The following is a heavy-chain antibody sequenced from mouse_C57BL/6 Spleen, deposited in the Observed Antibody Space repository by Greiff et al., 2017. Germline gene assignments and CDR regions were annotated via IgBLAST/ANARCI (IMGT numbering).Heavy chain of an antibody. D-gene: IGHD2-4*01. CDR3: APYDYDEAWFAC. CDR2: IWSGGST. Sequence: QVQLKESGPGLVQPSQSLSITCTVSGFSLTSYGVHWVRQPPGKGLEWLGVIWSGGSTDYNAAFISRLSISKDNSKSQVFFKMNSLQADDTAIYYCAPYDYDEAWFACWGQGTLVTVSA. V-gene: IGHV2-4*01. CDR1: GFSLTSYG. J-gene: IGHJ3*01.